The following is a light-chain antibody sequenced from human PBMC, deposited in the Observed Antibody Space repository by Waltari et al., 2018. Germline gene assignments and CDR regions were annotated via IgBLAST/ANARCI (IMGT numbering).Light chain of an antibody. Sequence: EIVLTQSPGTLSLSPGERATLSCRASQSVSSTYLAWYQQKPGRPPRLLIYDASSRATGIPDRFSGSGSGTDFTLTISRLEPEDFAVYYCLQYDSSPPYTFGQGTKLEIK. J-gene: IGKJ2*01. CDR3: LQYDSSPPYT. CDR1: QSVSSTY. V-gene: IGKV3-20*01. CDR2: DAS.